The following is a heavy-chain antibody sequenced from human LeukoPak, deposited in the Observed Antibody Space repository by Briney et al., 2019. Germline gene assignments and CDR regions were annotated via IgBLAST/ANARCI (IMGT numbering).Heavy chain of an antibody. CDR2: ISADNGNT. CDR1: GYTFSSYG. D-gene: IGHD2-2*01. CDR3: ARALYHTFDY. Sequence: GASVKVSCKASGYTFSSYGISWVRQAPGQGLEWMGWISADNGNTNYVQKFQGRVTMTTDTSTSTAYMELRSPRSDDTAVYYCARALYHTFDYWGQGTLVTVSS. J-gene: IGHJ4*02. V-gene: IGHV1-18*01.